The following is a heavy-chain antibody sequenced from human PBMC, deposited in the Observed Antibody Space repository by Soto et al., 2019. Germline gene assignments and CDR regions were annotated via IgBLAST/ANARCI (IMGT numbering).Heavy chain of an antibody. CDR3: TRDASRDSSARGWFDP. CDR1: GFTFRSFT. J-gene: IGHJ5*02. V-gene: IGHV3-21*01. CDR2: ISSNSACI. Sequence: GGSLRLSCAASGFTFRSFTMNWVRQAPGKGLEWVSTISSNSACIYYTDALRGRFTISRDNAKNSLHLQMNSLRAEDTAVYYCTRDASRDSSARGWFDPWGPGTLVTVSS. D-gene: IGHD6-13*01.